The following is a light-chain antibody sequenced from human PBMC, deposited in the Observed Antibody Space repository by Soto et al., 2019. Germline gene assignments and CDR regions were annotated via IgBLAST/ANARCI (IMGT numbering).Light chain of an antibody. CDR1: QDITNF. Sequence: DIQMTQSPSSLSSYVGDRVTITCRSSQDITNFLAWFQQQPGKAPKSLIYDASTLQRGVPSKFRGSGSGTDFSLTIMSLQPEDSATYYCQKYNSYPLNFGGGTKVDI. CDR3: QKYNSYPLN. J-gene: IGKJ4*01. CDR2: DAS. V-gene: IGKV1-16*02.